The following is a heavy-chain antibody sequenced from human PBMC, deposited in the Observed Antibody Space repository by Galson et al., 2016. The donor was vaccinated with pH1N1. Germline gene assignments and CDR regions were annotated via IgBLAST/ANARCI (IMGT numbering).Heavy chain of an antibody. CDR3: ARLDLVVGDFQYFGMDV. CDR1: GGSISSQY. CDR2: IHNSGST. Sequence: SETLSLTCTVSGGSISSQYWSWIRQPPGKGLEWIGHIHNSGSTNYNPSLKSRVSMSLHTSTNQFSLNLSSVTTADTAVYYCARLDLVVGDFQYFGMDVWGQGTTVTVSS. J-gene: IGHJ6*02. V-gene: IGHV4-59*11. D-gene: IGHD2-2*01.